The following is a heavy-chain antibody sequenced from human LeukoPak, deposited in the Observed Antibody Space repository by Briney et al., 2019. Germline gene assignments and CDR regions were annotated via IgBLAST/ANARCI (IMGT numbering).Heavy chain of an antibody. CDR3: ARRAGAYSHPYDY. CDR2: IYSGDRT. CDR1: GFSVSSNY. Sequence: GGSLRLSCAASGFSVSSNYMSWVRQAPGKGLEWVSVIYSGDRTCYADSVKGRFTISRDSSKNTLYLQMNNLRAEDTAVYYCARRAGAYSHPYDYWGQGTLVTVSS. J-gene: IGHJ4*02. D-gene: IGHD4/OR15-4a*01. V-gene: IGHV3-53*01.